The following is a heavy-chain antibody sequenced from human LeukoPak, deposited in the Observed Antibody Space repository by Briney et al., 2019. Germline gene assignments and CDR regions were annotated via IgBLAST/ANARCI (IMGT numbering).Heavy chain of an antibody. V-gene: IGHV3-21*04. CDR3: AKVNGFRAFGLDY. CDR2: ISSSSSYI. D-gene: IGHD2-21*01. J-gene: IGHJ4*02. CDR1: GFTFSSYS. Sequence: GGTLWLSCAASGFTFSSYSMNRVRQAPGEGLEWVSSISSSSSYIYYADSVKGRFTISRDNSKNTLYLQMNSLRAEDTAVYYCAKVNGFRAFGLDYSGQGTPVTASS.